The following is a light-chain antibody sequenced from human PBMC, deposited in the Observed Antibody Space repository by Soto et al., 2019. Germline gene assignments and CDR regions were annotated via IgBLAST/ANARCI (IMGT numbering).Light chain of an antibody. CDR1: SSNIGAGYD. Sequence: QSVLTQPPSVSGAPGQRVTISCTGSSSNIGAGYDVHWYQQLPGRAPKLLIYGNTNRPSGVPDRFSGSKSGTSPSLAITGLQAEDEADYYCLSFDSSLSVVFGGGTQLTVL. V-gene: IGLV1-40*01. J-gene: IGLJ2*01. CDR2: GNT. CDR3: LSFDSSLSVV.